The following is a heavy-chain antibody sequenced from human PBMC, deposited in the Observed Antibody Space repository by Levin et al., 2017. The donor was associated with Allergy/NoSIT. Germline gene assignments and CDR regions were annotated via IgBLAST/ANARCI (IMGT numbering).Heavy chain of an antibody. CDR2: IYYSGST. V-gene: IGHV4-61*01. CDR3: ARGEGGSYSNPLDY. D-gene: IGHD1-26*01. J-gene: IGHJ4*02. Sequence: SETLSLTCTVSGGSVSSGSYYWSWIRQPPGKGLEWIGYIYYSGSTNYTPSLKSRVTISVDTSKNQFSLKLSSVTAADTAVYYCARGEGGSYSNPLDYWGQGTLVTVSS. CDR1: GGSVSSGSYY.